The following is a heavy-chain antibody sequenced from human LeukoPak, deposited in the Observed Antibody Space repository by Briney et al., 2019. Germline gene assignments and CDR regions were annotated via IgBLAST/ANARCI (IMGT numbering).Heavy chain of an antibody. Sequence: ASVKVSCKASGYTFTGYYMHWVRQAPGQGLEWMGIINPSGGSTSYAQKFQVRVTMTGDTSTSTVYMELSSLTSEDTAMYYCARRGKGLGYYMDVWGKGTTVTISS. V-gene: IGHV1-46*01. J-gene: IGHJ6*03. CDR3: ARRGKGLGYYMDV. D-gene: IGHD3-16*01. CDR2: INPSGGST. CDR1: GYTFTGYY.